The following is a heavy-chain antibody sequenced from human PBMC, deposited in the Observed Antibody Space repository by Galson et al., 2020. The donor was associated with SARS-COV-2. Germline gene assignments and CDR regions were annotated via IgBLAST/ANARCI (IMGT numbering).Heavy chain of an antibody. V-gene: IGHV1-18*01. CDR2: ISNYNGNT. CDR1: GYTFTDYD. J-gene: IGHJ5*02. Sequence: GESLKISCQASGYTFTDYDISWVRQAPGQGLEWMGWISNYNGNTNYAQKFQGRVTMTTDTSTNTAYMELRSLKYDDTAIYYCARFHSSRWFGAADKWFDPWGQGIRVTVSS. D-gene: IGHD6-13*01. CDR3: ARFHSSRWFGAADKWFDP.